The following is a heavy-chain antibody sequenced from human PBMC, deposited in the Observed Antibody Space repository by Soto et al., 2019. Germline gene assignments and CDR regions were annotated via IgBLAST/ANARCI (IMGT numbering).Heavy chain of an antibody. CDR2: IYSSGST. Sequence: QVQLQESGPGLVRPSETLSLTCSVSGASISSYDWGWIRQPAGKGPEWIGRIYSSGSTNYNPPLKSRVSMSVDTSNKQFSLNLSSVTAADTAVYYCARDGYSLRAFDTGGQGTMVTVSS. J-gene: IGHJ3*02. D-gene: IGHD5-18*01. V-gene: IGHV4-4*07. CDR1: GASISSYD. CDR3: ARDGYSLRAFDT.